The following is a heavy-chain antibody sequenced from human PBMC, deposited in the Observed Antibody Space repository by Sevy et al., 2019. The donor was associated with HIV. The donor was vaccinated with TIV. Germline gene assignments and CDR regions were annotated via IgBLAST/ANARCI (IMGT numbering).Heavy chain of an antibody. J-gene: IGHJ4*02. CDR2: IKQDGSEK. CDR3: AGGYSYGKLPGY. Sequence: GGSLRLSCAASGFTFSSYWMSWVRQAPGKGLEWVANIKQDGSEKYYVDSVKGRFIISRDNAKNSLYLQMNSLRAEDTAVYYCAGGYSYGKLPGYWGQGTLVTVSS. D-gene: IGHD5-18*01. V-gene: IGHV3-7*04. CDR1: GFTFSSYW.